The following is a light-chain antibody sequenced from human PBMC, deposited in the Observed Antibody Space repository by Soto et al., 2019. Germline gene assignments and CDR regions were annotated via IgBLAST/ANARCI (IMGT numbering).Light chain of an antibody. CDR1: ETINTY. Sequence: DIQMTQSPSSLSASVGDRVTVTCRASETINTYLYWYQQRPGKAPSLLIYAASTLQSGVPSRFSGSGSGTDFTLTINSLEPEDFATYYGQQTFVTPITFGGGTKVEMK. J-gene: IGKJ4*01. V-gene: IGKV1-39*01. CDR2: AAS. CDR3: QQTFVTPIT.